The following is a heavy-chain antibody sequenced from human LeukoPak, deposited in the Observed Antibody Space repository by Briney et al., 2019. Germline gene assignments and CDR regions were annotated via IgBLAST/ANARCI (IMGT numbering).Heavy chain of an antibody. D-gene: IGHD4-17*01. CDR1: GFTFSSYG. J-gene: IGHJ4*02. V-gene: IGHV3-30*18. CDR3: AKDIAVTTGLDY. Sequence: GGSLRLSCAASGFTFSSYGMHWVRQAPGKGLEWVAVISYDGSNKYYADSVKGRFTISRDNSKNTLYLQMNSLRAEDTAVYYCAKDIAVTTGLDYWGQGTLVTVSS. CDR2: ISYDGSNK.